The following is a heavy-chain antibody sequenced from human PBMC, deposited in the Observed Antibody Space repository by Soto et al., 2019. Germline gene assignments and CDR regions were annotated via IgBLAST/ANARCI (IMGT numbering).Heavy chain of an antibody. Sequence: SETLSLTXAVYGGSVNGYYWNWIRQPPGKGLEWIGEINHTGGTHYNTSLKSRVTMSVDTSKNQFSLRLSSVTAADTAIYYCATRITVFGLLIPPFDPWGQGTQVTVSS. J-gene: IGHJ5*02. D-gene: IGHD3-3*01. CDR2: INHTGGT. CDR3: ATRITVFGLLIPPFDP. CDR1: GGSVNGYY. V-gene: IGHV4-34*01.